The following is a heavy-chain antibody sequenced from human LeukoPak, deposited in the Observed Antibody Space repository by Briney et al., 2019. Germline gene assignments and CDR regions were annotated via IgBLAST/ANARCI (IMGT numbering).Heavy chain of an antibody. V-gene: IGHV1-69*05. CDR2: IIPIFGTA. J-gene: IGHJ3*02. CDR3: AREVAAAGTRAFDI. CDR1: GGTFSSCA. D-gene: IGHD6-13*01. Sequence: SXKVSCKASGGTFSSCAISWVRQAPGQGLEWMGRIIPIFGTANYAQKFQGRVTITTDESTSTAYMELSSLRSEDTAVYYCAREVAAAGTRAFDIWGQGTMVTVS.